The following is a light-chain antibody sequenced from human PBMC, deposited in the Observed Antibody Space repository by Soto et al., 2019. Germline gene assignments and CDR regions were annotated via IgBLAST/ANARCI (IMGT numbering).Light chain of an antibody. Sequence: QSALTQPASVSGSPGQSITISCTGTSSDVGGYNYVSWYQQHPGKAPKLMIYEVSNWPSGVSNRFSGSKSGNTASLTISGLQAEDEADYYCSSYTSSSPWVFGGGTQLTVL. CDR3: SSYTSSSPWV. CDR2: EVS. V-gene: IGLV2-14*01. CDR1: SSDVGGYNY. J-gene: IGLJ3*02.